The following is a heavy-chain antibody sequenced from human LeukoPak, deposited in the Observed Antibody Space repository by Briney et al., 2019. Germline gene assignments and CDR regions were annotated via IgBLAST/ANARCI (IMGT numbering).Heavy chain of an antibody. J-gene: IGHJ4*02. Sequence: GGSLRLSCAVSGFTVSSNYMSWVRQAPGKGLEWVSFIYSGGTTYYADSVKGRFTISSDNSKNTLYHQMNSLRAEDTAVYYCTRRGYGDYAPFDYWGQGTLVTVSS. CDR2: IYSGGTT. V-gene: IGHV3-66*04. CDR3: TRRGYGDYAPFDY. D-gene: IGHD4-17*01. CDR1: GFTVSSNY.